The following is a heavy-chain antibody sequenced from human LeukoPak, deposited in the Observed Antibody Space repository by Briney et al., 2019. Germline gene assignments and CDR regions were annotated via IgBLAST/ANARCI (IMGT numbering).Heavy chain of an antibody. Sequence: ASVKVSCKASGYTFTDYYIHWVRQAPGQGLECMGWINPNSGDTNYAQKFQGRVTVTRDTSISTAYMEVSRLRSDDTAVYYCARSREHTFDIWGQGTMVTVSS. D-gene: IGHD1-26*01. CDR3: ARSREHTFDI. CDR2: INPNSGDT. J-gene: IGHJ3*02. V-gene: IGHV1-2*02. CDR1: GYTFTDYY.